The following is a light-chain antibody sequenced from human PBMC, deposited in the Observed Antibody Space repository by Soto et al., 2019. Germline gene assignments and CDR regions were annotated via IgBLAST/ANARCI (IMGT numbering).Light chain of an antibody. CDR1: QCVLYSSNNENN. V-gene: IGKV4-1*01. J-gene: IGKJ2*01. CDR2: WAS. CDR3: QQYYSTPPYT. Sequence: DIVMTQSPDSLAVSLGERATINCKSSQCVLYSSNNENNLAWYQQKPGQPPKLLIYWASTRESGVPDRFSGSGSGTDFTLTISSLQAEDVVVSYCQQYYSTPPYTFGQGTKLEIK.